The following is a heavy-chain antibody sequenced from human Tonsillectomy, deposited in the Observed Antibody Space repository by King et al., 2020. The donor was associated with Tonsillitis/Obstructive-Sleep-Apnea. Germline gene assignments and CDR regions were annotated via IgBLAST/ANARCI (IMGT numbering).Heavy chain of an antibody. CDR3: AREGDIAAAGSLGAFDI. CDR2: ISYDGRDK. Sequence: VQLVESGGGVVQPGRSLRLSCAASAFTFSNYAMHWVRQAPGKGLEWVAFISYDGRDKFYADSVKGRFTISRDNSKNTLSLQMNSLRVEDTAVYYCAREGDIAAAGSLGAFDIWGQGTKVTVSS. D-gene: IGHD6-13*01. V-gene: IGHV3-30*04. J-gene: IGHJ3*02. CDR1: AFTFSNYA.